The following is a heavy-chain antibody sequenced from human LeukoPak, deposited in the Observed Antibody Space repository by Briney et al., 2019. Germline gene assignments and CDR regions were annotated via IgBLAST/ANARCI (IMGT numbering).Heavy chain of an antibody. D-gene: IGHD3-9*01. J-gene: IGHJ3*02. V-gene: IGHV4-34*01. CDR3: ARIRTGYDILTGYYSDAFDI. CDR1: GGSFSGYY. Sequence: SETLSLTCAVSGGSFSGYYWSWIRHPPGKGREWIGEINNSGSTNYNPSLKSRVTISVDTSKNQFSLKLSSVTAADTAVYYCARIRTGYDILTGYYSDAFDIWGQGTMVTVSS. CDR2: INNSGST.